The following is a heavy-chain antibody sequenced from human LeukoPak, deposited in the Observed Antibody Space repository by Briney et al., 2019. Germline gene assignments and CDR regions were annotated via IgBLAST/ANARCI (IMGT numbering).Heavy chain of an antibody. J-gene: IGHJ4*02. V-gene: IGHV4-38-2*02. CDR3: ARGVSARLVHFDY. CDR1: GYSISSGYY. D-gene: IGHD6-6*01. Sequence: SETLSLTCTVSGYSISSGYYWGWIRQPPGKGLEWIGSIYHSGSTYYNPSLKSRVTISVDTSKNQFSLKLSSVTAADTAVYYCARGVSARLVHFDYWGRGTLVTVSS. CDR2: IYHSGST.